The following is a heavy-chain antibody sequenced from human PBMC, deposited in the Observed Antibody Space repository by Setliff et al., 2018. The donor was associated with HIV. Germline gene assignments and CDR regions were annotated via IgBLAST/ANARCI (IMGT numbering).Heavy chain of an antibody. J-gene: IGHJ6*03. Sequence: SETLSLTCTVSGGSISSYYWSWIRQPPGKGLEWIGYIYYSGSTNYNPSLKSRVTISVDTSKNQFSLKLGSVTAADTAVYFCARDGYTNGYGYYYFYMDVWGKGTTVTVSS. CDR2: IYYSGST. V-gene: IGHV4-59*12. D-gene: IGHD5-18*01. CDR3: ARDGYTNGYGYYYFYMDV. CDR1: GGSISSYY.